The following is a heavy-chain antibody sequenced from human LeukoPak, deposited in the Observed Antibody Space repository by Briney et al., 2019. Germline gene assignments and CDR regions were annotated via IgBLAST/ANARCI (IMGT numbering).Heavy chain of an antibody. CDR2: INPNSGGT. CDR3: ARDARVYGVVIPY. J-gene: IGHJ4*02. D-gene: IGHD3-3*01. Sequence: ASVKVSCKASGYTFTSYDINWVRQATGQGLEWMGWINPNSGGTNYAQKFQGRVTMTRDTSISTAYMELSRLRSDDTAVYYCARDARVYGVVIPYWGQGTLVTVSS. V-gene: IGHV1-2*02. CDR1: GYTFTSYD.